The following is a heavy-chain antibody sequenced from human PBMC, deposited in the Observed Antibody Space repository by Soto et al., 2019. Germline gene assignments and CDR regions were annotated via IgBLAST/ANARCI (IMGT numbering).Heavy chain of an antibody. D-gene: IGHD3-10*01. V-gene: IGHV4-59*08. CDR2: IYSSGIT. J-gene: IGHJ6*02. Sequence: QVQLQESGPGLVRPSETLSLTCTVSGGSISNSYWSWIRQSPEKGLEWIGYIYSSGITNYNPSLTSRVTMSVESSKYQFSLKLRSLSAADTAVYYCARYSPTFLYGSAPWDVWGQGTTVTVSS. CDR1: GGSISNSY. CDR3: ARYSPTFLYGSAPWDV.